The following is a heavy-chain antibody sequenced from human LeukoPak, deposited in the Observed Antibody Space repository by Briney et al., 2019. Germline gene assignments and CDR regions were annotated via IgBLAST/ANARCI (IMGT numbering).Heavy chain of an antibody. CDR3: ARRHWGATIDY. D-gene: IGHD1-26*01. CDR1: GGSISSSSYY. J-gene: IGHJ4*02. V-gene: IGHV4-39*01. CDR2: IYYSGST. Sequence: SETLSLTCTVSGGSISSSSYYWGWIRQPPGKGLEWIGSIYYSGSTYYNPSLKSRVTISVDTSKNQFSLKLSSVTAADTAVYYCARRHWGATIDYWGQGTLVTVSS.